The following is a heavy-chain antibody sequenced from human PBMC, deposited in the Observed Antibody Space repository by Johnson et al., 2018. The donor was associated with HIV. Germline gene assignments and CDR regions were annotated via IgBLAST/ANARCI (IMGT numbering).Heavy chain of an antibody. J-gene: IGHJ3*02. V-gene: IGHV3-30*18. CDR1: GFTFSSYW. Sequence: QVQLVESGGGVVQPGKSLTLSCAASGFTFSSYWMSWVRQAPGKGLEWLTFIQYDGSNKYSTESVKGRFTIARDNSKKSVHLQMNSLRIEDTAVYFCAKETRDSRSAFDIWGQGTMVTVSS. CDR3: AKETRDSRSAFDI. CDR2: IQYDGSNK. D-gene: IGHD3-22*01.